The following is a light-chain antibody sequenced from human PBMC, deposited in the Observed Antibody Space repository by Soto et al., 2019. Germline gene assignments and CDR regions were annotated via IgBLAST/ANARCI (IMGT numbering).Light chain of an antibody. V-gene: IGKV1-17*01. Sequence: DIQMTPSPSSVAASVGARVPITCRASLGIRNDLGWYQQKPGTAPKRLIYGASILQNGVPSRFGGSGSGTEFTLTISSLQPEDFATYYCLQYNSPPLTFGQGTKVDTK. CDR3: LQYNSPPLT. J-gene: IGKJ1*01. CDR1: LGIRND. CDR2: GAS.